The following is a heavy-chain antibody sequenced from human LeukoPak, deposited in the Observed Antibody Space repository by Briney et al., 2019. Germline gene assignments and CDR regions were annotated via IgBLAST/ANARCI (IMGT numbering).Heavy chain of an antibody. V-gene: IGHV3-23*01. CDR1: GFTFSSYA. Sequence: GGSLRLSCAASGFTFSSYAMSWVRQAPGKGLEWVSAISGSGGSTYYADSVKGRFTISRDNAKNSLYLQMNSLRAEDTAVYYCARGSYYYDSSGYPSLFDYWGQGTLVTVSS. CDR3: ARGSYYYDSSGYPSLFDY. CDR2: ISGSGGST. D-gene: IGHD3-22*01. J-gene: IGHJ4*02.